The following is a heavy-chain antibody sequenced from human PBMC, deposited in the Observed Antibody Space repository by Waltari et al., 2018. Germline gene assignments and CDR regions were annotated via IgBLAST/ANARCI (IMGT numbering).Heavy chain of an antibody. V-gene: IGHV4-34*01. D-gene: IGHD2-21*01. J-gene: IGHJ4*02. Sequence: QVQLQQWGAGLLKPSETLSLTCAVYGGSFSGYYWSWIRQPPGKGLEWIGEINHSGSTNYNPSLKSRGTISVDTSKNQFSLKLSSVTAADTAVYYCASGSGGDGSDPSDKGGFDYWGQGTLVTVSS. CDR3: ASGSGGDGSDPSDKGGFDY. CDR2: INHSGST. CDR1: GGSFSGYY.